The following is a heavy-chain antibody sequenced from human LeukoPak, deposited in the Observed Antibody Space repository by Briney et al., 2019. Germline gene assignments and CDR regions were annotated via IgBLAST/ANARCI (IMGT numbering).Heavy chain of an antibody. V-gene: IGHV3-33*06. CDR1: GFTFSSYG. CDR2: IWYDGSNK. J-gene: IGHJ6*04. Sequence: GGSLRLSCAASGFTFSSYGMHWVRQAPGKGLEWVAVIWYDGSNKYYADSVEGRFTISRDNSKNTLYLQMNSLRAEDTAVYYCANLYYDSSGLLGSVCRRLDVWGKGTTVTVSS. D-gene: IGHD3-22*01. CDR3: ANLYYDSSGLLGSVCRRLDV.